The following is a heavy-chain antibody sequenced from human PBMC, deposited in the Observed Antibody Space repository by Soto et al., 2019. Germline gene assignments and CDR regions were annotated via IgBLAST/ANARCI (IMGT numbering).Heavy chain of an antibody. CDR1: GGSISSYY. CDR3: ARTYYYGSGSYLARFDP. D-gene: IGHD3-10*01. V-gene: IGHV4-59*01. Sequence: SETLSLTCTVSGGSISSYYWSWIRQPPGKGLEWIGYIYYSGSTNYNPSLKSRVTVSVDTSKNQFSLKLSSVTAADTAVYYCARTYYYGSGSYLARFDPWGQGTLVTVSS. J-gene: IGHJ5*02. CDR2: IYYSGST.